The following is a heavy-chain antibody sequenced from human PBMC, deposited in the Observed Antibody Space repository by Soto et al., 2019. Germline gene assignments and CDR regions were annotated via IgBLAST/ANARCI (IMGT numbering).Heavy chain of an antibody. CDR3: ARGFPSQDYDYMPNAFDI. Sequence: QVQLVQSGAEVKKPGASVKVSCKASGYTFTSYGISWVRQAPGQGLEWMGWISAYNGNTNYAQKLQGRVTMTTDTSTSTAYMELRSLRSDDTAVYNCARGFPSQDYDYMPNAFDIWGQGTMVTVSS. J-gene: IGHJ3*02. D-gene: IGHD3-16*01. CDR2: ISAYNGNT. V-gene: IGHV1-18*01. CDR1: GYTFTSYG.